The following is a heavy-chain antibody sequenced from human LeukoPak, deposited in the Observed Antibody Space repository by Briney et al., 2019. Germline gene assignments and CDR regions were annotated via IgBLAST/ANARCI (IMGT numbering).Heavy chain of an antibody. V-gene: IGHV4-4*07. D-gene: IGHD3-22*01. Sequence: SETLSLTCTVSGGSISSYYWSWIRQPAGKGLEWIGRIYTSGSTNYNPSLKSRVTMSLDTSKNHFSLKLTSVTAADTAVYYCSRGPMRGWFDPWGQGTLVTVSS. CDR1: GGSISSYY. CDR2: IYTSGST. J-gene: IGHJ5*02. CDR3: SRGPMRGWFDP.